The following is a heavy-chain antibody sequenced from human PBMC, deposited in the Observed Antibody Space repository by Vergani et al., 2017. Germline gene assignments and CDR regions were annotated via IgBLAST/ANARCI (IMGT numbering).Heavy chain of an antibody. Sequence: QVQLQESGPGLVKPSQTLSLTCTVSGGPISSGSYYWSWIRQPAGTGLEWIGRIYTSGSTNYNPSLKSRVTMSVDTSKNQFSLKLSSVTAADTAVYYCAREGAGYCSSTSCYWFDPWGQGTLVTVSS. D-gene: IGHD2-2*01. CDR2: IYTSGST. V-gene: IGHV4-61*02. CDR3: AREGAGYCSSTSCYWFDP. J-gene: IGHJ5*02. CDR1: GGPISSGSYY.